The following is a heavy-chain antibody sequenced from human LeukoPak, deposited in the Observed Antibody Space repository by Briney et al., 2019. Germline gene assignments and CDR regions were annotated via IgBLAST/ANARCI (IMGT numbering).Heavy chain of an antibody. Sequence: ASVKVSCKASGYTFTSYAMNWLRQAPGQGLEWMGWINTNTGNPTYAQGFTGRFVFSLDTSVSTAYLQICSLKAEDTAVYYCAREDGIAVAGTDAFDIWGQGTMVTVSS. V-gene: IGHV7-4-1*01. CDR3: AREDGIAVAGTDAFDI. J-gene: IGHJ3*02. CDR1: GYTFTSYA. D-gene: IGHD6-19*01. CDR2: INTNTGNP.